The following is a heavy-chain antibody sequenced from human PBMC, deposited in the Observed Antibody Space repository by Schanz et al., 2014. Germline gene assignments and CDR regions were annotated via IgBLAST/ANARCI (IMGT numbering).Heavy chain of an antibody. CDR2: ISWNSGTI. Sequence: EVQLLESGGGVVQPGRSLRLSCAASGFMFSSYGMHWVRQAPGKGLEWVSVISWNSGTIGYADSVKGRFTISRDNSKNTLYLQMNSLRAEDTAVYYCAKGRFGELSAFDIWGQGTMVTVSS. J-gene: IGHJ3*02. CDR1: GFMFSSYG. CDR3: AKGRFGELSAFDI. D-gene: IGHD3-10*01. V-gene: IGHV3-23*01.